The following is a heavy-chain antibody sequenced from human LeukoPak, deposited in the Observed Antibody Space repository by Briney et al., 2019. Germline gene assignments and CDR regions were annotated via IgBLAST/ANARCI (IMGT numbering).Heavy chain of an antibody. CDR3: ARRITMVRGVMRRVVTYYFDY. CDR1: GGSISSYY. Sequence: PSETLSLTCTVSGGSISSYYWTWIRQPPGKGLEWIGSLYYSGSTNYNPSLKSRVTISVDTSKNQFSLKLSSVTAADTAVYYCARRITMVRGVMRRVVTYYFDYWGQGTLVTVSS. D-gene: IGHD3-10*01. J-gene: IGHJ4*02. CDR2: LYYSGST. V-gene: IGHV4-59*12.